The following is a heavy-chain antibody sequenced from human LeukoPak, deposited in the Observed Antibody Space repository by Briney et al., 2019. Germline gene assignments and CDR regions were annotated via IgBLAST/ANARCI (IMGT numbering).Heavy chain of an antibody. CDR1: GGSISSYY. J-gene: IGHJ4*02. V-gene: IGHV4-34*01. Sequence: SETLSLTCTVSGGSISSYYWSWIRQPPGKGLEWIGEINHSGSTNYNPSLKSRVTISVDTSKNQFSLKLSSVTAADTAVYYCASSGSSLRVGYWGQGTLVTVSS. D-gene: IGHD1-26*01. CDR3: ASSGSSLRVGY. CDR2: INHSGST.